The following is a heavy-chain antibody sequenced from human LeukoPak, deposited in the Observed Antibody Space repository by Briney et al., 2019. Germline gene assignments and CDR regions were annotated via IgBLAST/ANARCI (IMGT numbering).Heavy chain of an antibody. CDR1: GFSFSSYA. Sequence: PGGSLRLSCAASGFSFSSYAMSWVRQAPGEGLEWVSTISGSGSSTYYADSVKGRFTFSRDDSKNTLYLQMNSLRAEDTAVYYCAKGGHDSYGTYFDYWGQGTLVTVSS. J-gene: IGHJ4*02. CDR3: AKGGHDSYGTYFDY. CDR2: ISGSGSST. D-gene: IGHD5-18*01. V-gene: IGHV3-23*01.